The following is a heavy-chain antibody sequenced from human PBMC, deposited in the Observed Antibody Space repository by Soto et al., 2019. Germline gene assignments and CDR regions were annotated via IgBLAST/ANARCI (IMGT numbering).Heavy chain of an antibody. J-gene: IGHJ3*01. CDR3: GRITLKTSVDTFDF. CDR1: GFTFSTYA. V-gene: IGHV3-30-3*01. Sequence: GGSLRLSCAASGFTFSTYALHWVRQAPGKGLEWVATVTSDGSNKYHADSVEGRFTISRDDSKNTLYLQLNSLRAEDTAVYYCGRITLKTSVDTFDFWGQGAMVTVSS. CDR2: VTSDGSNK. D-gene: IGHD3-22*01.